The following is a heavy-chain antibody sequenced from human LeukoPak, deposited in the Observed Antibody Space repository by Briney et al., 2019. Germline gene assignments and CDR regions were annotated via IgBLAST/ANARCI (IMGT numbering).Heavy chain of an antibody. CDR3: VKDHDWGAFHI. V-gene: IGHV3-64D*06. CDR1: GFTFSTYA. CDR2: ISSNGGST. D-gene: IGHD7-27*01. Sequence: GGSLRLSCSASGFTFSTYAMHWVRQAPGKGLEYVSGISSNGGSTYYADSVKGRFTISRDNSKNTLYLQMSSLRVEDTAVYYCVKDHDWGAFHIWGQGTMATVSS. J-gene: IGHJ3*02.